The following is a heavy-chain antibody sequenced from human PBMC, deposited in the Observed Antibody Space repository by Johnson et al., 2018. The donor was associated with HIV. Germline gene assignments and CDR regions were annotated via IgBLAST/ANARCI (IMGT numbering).Heavy chain of an antibody. J-gene: IGHJ3*02. CDR3: ARTARRYFVDAFDI. D-gene: IGHD3-9*01. Sequence: MLLVESGGGVVQPGRSLRLSCAASGFTFSTYGMSWVRQAPGKGLEWVANIKQDGSDKYYVDSVKGRFTISRDNAKNSLYLQMNSLRAEDTAVYYCARTARRYFVDAFDIWGQGTMVTVSS. V-gene: IGHV3-7*05. CDR2: IKQDGSDK. CDR1: GFTFSTYG.